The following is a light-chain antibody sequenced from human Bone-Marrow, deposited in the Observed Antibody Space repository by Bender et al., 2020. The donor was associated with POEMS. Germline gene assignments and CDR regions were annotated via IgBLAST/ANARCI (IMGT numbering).Light chain of an antibody. V-gene: IGLV1-40*01. CDR2: GYN. J-gene: IGLJ3*02. CDR1: SSNTGSGYD. Sequence: QSVLTQPPSVSGAPGQRVTISCTGSSSNTGSGYDINWYQHLPGTAPKLLIYGYNNRPSGISDRFSGFKSGNTASLTISGLQAEDEADYYCSSFAGTSNLVFGGGTKLTVL. CDR3: SSFAGTSNLV.